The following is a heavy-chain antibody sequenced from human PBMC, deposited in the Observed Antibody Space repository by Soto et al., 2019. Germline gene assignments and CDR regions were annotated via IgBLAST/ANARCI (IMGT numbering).Heavy chain of an antibody. J-gene: IGHJ4*02. CDR3: ARKDSSSAFDY. D-gene: IGHD3-22*01. CDR2: IYPGDSDT. CDR1: GYSFTTYW. V-gene: IGHV5-51*01. Sequence: PGESLKISCKGSGYSFTTYWIGWVRQMPGKGLEWMGIIYPGDSDTRYSPSFQGQVTISADKYISTAYPQWSSLKASDTAMYYCARKDSSSAFDYWGQGTLVTVSS.